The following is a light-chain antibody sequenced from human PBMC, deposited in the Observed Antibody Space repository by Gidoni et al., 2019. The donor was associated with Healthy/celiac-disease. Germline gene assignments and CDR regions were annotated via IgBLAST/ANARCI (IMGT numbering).Light chain of an antibody. V-gene: IGKV3-20*01. J-gene: IGKJ2*01. Sequence: LLTQSPGTLSLPPGERATLSCRASQSVSSSYLAWYQQKPGQAPRLPIYGASSRATGIPDRFSGSGSGTDFTLTISRLEPEDFAVYYCQQYGSSPYTFGQGTKLEIK. CDR3: QQYGSSPYT. CDR1: QSVSSSY. CDR2: GAS.